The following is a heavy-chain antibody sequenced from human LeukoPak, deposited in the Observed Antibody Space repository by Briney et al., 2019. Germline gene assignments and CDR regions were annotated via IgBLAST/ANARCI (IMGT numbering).Heavy chain of an antibody. CDR2: ISSSSSYI. Sequence: PGGSLRLSCAGSGFTFSSYSMNWVRQAPGKGMEWVSSISSSSSYIYYADSVKGRFTISRDNAKNSLYLQMHSLRAEDTAVYYCARERDNLGYCSSTSCYVIDYWGQGTLVTVSS. CDR1: GFTFSSYS. CDR3: ARERDNLGYCSSTSCYVIDY. J-gene: IGHJ4*02. D-gene: IGHD2-2*01. V-gene: IGHV3-21*01.